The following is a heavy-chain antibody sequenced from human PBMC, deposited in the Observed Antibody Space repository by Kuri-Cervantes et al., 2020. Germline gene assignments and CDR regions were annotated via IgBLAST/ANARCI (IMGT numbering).Heavy chain of an antibody. Sequence: SVKVSCKASGGTIHTYAISWVRQAPGQGLEWMGGIIPVYDTANYAQKFQGRLTIITDESTSTAYMELSSLRSEDTAVYYCARATLAVAGDNFDYWGQGTLVTVS. CDR2: IIPVYDTA. CDR1: GGTIHTYA. V-gene: IGHV1-69*05. D-gene: IGHD6-19*01. J-gene: IGHJ4*02. CDR3: ARATLAVAGDNFDY.